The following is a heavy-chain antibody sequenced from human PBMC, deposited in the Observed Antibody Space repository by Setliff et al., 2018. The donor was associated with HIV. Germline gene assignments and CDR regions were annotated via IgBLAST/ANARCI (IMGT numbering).Heavy chain of an antibody. CDR3: ASGFWGSYRALDY. Sequence: GASVKVSCKASGYTFTSYAMHWVRQAPGQRLEWMGWINAGNGNTKYSQKFQGRVTITRDTSASTAYMELSSLRPEDTAVYYCASGFWGSYRALDYWGQGTLVTVSS. D-gene: IGHD3-16*02. CDR2: INAGNGNT. CDR1: GYTFTSYA. V-gene: IGHV1-3*01. J-gene: IGHJ4*02.